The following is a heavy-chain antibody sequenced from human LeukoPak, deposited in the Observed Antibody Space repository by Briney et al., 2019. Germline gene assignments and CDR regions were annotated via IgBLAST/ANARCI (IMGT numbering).Heavy chain of an antibody. CDR2: INPNSGGT. CDR3: ARGPLVGGVIVSPSGDAFDI. V-gene: IGHV1-2*02. D-gene: IGHD3-16*02. Sequence: ASVKVSCKASGYTFTVYYMHWVRQAPGQGLEWMGWINPNSGGTNYAQKFQGRVTMTRDTSISTAYMELSRLRSDDTAVYYCARGPLVGGVIVSPSGDAFDIWGQGTMVTVSS. J-gene: IGHJ3*02. CDR1: GYTFTVYY.